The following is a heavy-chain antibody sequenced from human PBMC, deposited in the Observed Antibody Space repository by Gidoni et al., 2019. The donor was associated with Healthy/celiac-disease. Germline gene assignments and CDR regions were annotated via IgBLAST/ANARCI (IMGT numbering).Heavy chain of an antibody. J-gene: IGHJ4*02. D-gene: IGHD5-12*01. CDR3: ARVFSGYDVDY. Sequence: RDNSKNTLYLQMNSLRAEDTAVYYCARVFSGYDVDYWGQGTLVTVSS. V-gene: IGHV3-53*01.